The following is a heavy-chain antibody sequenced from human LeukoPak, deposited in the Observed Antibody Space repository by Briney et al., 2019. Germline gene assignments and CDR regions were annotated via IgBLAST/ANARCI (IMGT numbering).Heavy chain of an antibody. CDR1: GFTFSSYA. Sequence: PGGSLRLSCAASGFTFSSYAMSWVRQAPGKGLEWISAISGSGGSTYYADSVKGRFTISRDNSKNTLYLQMNSLRAEDTAVYYCAKQVQDSYGYRDYWGQGTLVTVSS. J-gene: IGHJ4*02. CDR3: AKQVQDSYGYRDY. D-gene: IGHD5-18*01. CDR2: ISGSGGST. V-gene: IGHV3-23*01.